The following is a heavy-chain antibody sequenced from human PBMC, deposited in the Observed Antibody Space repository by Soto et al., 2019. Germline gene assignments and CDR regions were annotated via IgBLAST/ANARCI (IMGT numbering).Heavy chain of an antibody. CDR1: GFTFNDYG. V-gene: IGHV3-33*01. CDR3: ARSIEEVYAIYYYYGMDV. D-gene: IGHD2-8*01. J-gene: IGHJ6*02. Sequence: QVQLVESGGGVVQPGRSLRLSCAASGFTFNDYGMHWVRQAPGKGLEWVAVIWYDGSNKYYADSVRGRFTISRDNSKSTLYLQMNSLRAEDTAVYYCARSIEEVYAIYYYYGMDVWGQGTPVTVSS. CDR2: IWYDGSNK.